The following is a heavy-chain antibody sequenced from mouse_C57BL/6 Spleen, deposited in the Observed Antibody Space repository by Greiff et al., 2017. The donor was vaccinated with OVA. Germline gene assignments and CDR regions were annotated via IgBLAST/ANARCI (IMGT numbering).Heavy chain of an antibody. V-gene: IGHV5-17*01. Sequence: EVQLQESGGGLVKPGRSLKLSCAASGFTFSDYGMHWVRQAPEKGLEWVAYISSGSSTIYYADTVKGRFTISRDNAKNTLFLQMTSLRSEDTAMYYCARGYDTWFAYWGQGTLVTVSA. CDR3: ARGYDTWFAY. J-gene: IGHJ3*01. D-gene: IGHD2-3*01. CDR1: GFTFSDYG. CDR2: ISSGSSTI.